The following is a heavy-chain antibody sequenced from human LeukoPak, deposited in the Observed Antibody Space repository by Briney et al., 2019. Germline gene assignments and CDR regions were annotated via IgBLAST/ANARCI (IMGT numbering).Heavy chain of an antibody. CDR3: ARGILYYYGSGSSTKGWFDP. V-gene: IGHV4-39*07. J-gene: IGHJ5*02. Sequence: TSETLSLTCTVSDGSISSSSYYWGWIRQPPGKGLEWIGSIYYSGSTYYNPSLKSRVTISVDTSKNQFSLKLSSVTAADTAVYYCARGILYYYGSGSSTKGWFDPWGQGTLVTVSS. D-gene: IGHD3-10*01. CDR1: DGSISSSSYY. CDR2: IYYSGST.